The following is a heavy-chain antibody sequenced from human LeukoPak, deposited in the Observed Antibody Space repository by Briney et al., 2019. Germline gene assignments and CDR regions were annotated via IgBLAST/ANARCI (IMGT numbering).Heavy chain of an antibody. Sequence: SVKVSCKASGGTFSSYAISWVRQAPGQGLEWMGGIIPIFGTANYAQKFQGRVTITADESTSTAYMELSSLRSEDTAVYYCAREETSYDFWSGYYMDVWGKGTTVTVSS. CDR2: IIPIFGTA. V-gene: IGHV1-69*13. CDR3: AREETSYDFWSGYYMDV. J-gene: IGHJ6*03. D-gene: IGHD3-3*01. CDR1: GGTFSSYA.